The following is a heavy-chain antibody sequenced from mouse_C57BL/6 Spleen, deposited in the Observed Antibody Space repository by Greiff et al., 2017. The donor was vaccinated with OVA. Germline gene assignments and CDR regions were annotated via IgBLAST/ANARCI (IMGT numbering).Heavy chain of an antibody. V-gene: IGHV1-69*01. CDR3: ARKIYDGYYGYFDY. CDR1: GYTFTSYW. CDR2: IDPSDSYP. D-gene: IGHD2-3*01. J-gene: IGHJ2*01. Sequence: QVQLQQPGAELVMPGASVKLSCKASGYTFTSYWMHWVKQRPGQGLEWIGEIDPSDSYPNYNQKFKGKSTLTVDKSSSTAYMQLSSLTSEDSAVYYCARKIYDGYYGYFDYWGQGTTLTVSS.